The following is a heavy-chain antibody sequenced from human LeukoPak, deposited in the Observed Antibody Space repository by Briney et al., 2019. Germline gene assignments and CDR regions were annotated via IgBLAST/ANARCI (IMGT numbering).Heavy chain of an antibody. CDR2: ISYDGSNK. CDR1: GFTFSSYA. CDR3: ARGLTVYTA. D-gene: IGHD4-11*01. V-gene: IGHV3-30*04. J-gene: IGHJ5*02. Sequence: GGSLRLSCAASGFTFSSYAMHWVRQAPGKGLEWVAVISYDGSNKYYADSVKGRFTISRDNSKNTLYLQMNSLRAEDTAVYYCARGLTVYTAWGQGTLVTVPS.